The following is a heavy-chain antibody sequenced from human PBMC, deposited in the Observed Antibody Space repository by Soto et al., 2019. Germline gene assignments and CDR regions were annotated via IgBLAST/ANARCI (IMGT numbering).Heavy chain of an antibody. D-gene: IGHD3-10*01. Sequence: QVQLVESGGGVVQPGRSLRLSCAASGFTFSSYGMHWVRQAPGKGLEWVAVISYDGSNKYYADSVKGRFTISRDNSKNTLYLQMNSLRAEDTAVYYCAKDGLGRGGYFDYWGQGTLVTVSS. CDR3: AKDGLGRGGYFDY. V-gene: IGHV3-30*18. J-gene: IGHJ4*02. CDR1: GFTFSSYG. CDR2: ISYDGSNK.